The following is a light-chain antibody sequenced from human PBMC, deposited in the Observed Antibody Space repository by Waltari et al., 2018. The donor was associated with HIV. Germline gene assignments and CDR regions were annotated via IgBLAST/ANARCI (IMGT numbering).Light chain of an antibody. V-gene: IGKV3-15*01. Sequence: ELVMTQSPATLSLSPGERATLSCRASQSVTSNLAWYQQKPGQAPRLLIYGASTRATGIPARFSGSGSGTEFTLTIRSLQSEDFAVYYCQQYNNWPPTFGQGTKVEIK. CDR2: GAS. J-gene: IGKJ1*01. CDR1: QSVTSN. CDR3: QQYNNWPPT.